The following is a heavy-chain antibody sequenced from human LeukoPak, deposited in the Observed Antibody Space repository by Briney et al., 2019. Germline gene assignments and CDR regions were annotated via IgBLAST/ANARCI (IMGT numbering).Heavy chain of an antibody. CDR3: ARDPNYYDSSGYYSDY. D-gene: IGHD3-22*01. CDR2: IYTSGST. CDR1: GFTFADYA. Sequence: GSLRLSCAASGFTFADYAMHWVRQAPGKGLEWIGRIYTSGSTNYNPSLKSRVTISVDTSKNQFSLKLSSVTAADTAVYYCARDPNYYDSSGYYSDYWGQGTLVTVSS. V-gene: IGHV4-4*08. J-gene: IGHJ4*02.